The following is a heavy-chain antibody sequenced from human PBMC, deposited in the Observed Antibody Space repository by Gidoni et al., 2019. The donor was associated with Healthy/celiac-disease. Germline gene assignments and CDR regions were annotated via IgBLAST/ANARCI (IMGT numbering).Heavy chain of an antibody. V-gene: IGHV3-48*02. CDR1: GFTFSSYS. Sequence: EVQLVESGGGLVQPGGSLRLSCAASGFTFSSYSMNWVRQAPGKGLEWVSYISSSSSTIYYADSVKGRFTISRDNAKNSLYRQMNSLRDEDTAVYYCAGGQWYDAFDIWGQGTMVTVSS. D-gene: IGHD6-19*01. CDR3: AGGQWYDAFDI. CDR2: ISSSSSTI. J-gene: IGHJ3*02.